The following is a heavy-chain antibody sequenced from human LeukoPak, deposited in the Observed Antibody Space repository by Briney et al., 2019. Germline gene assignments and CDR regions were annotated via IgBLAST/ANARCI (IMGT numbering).Heavy chain of an antibody. CDR2: IYYSGST. CDR1: GGSISSYY. CDR3: ARGVGRFYYYYYMDV. Sequence: SETLSLTCTVSGGSISSYYWSWIRQPPGKGLEWIGYIYYSGSTNYNPSLKSRVTISVDTSKNQFSLKLSSVTAADTAVYYCARGVGRFYYYYYMDVWGKGSTVTVSS. D-gene: IGHD1-26*01. J-gene: IGHJ6*03. V-gene: IGHV4-59*01.